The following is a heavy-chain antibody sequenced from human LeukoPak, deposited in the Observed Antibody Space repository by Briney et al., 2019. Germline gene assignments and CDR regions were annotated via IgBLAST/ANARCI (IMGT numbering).Heavy chain of an antibody. V-gene: IGHV3-48*04. CDR3: ARDLLPHLVRGVMGGFDY. CDR1: GFTFSSYS. D-gene: IGHD3-10*01. J-gene: IGHJ4*02. CDR2: ISSSSSTI. Sequence: PGGSLRLSCVASGFTFSSYSMNWVRQAPGKGLEWVSYISSSSSTIYYADSVKGRFTISRDNAKNSLYLQMNSLRAEDTAVYYCARDLLPHLVRGVMGGFDYWGQGTLVTVSS.